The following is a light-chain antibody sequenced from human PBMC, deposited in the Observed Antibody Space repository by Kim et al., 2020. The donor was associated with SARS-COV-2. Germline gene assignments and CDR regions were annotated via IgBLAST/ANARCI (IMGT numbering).Light chain of an antibody. V-gene: IGKV3-11*01. Sequence: EVVLTQSPVTLSLSPGERATLSCRASQNIGSDLAWYQQKSGQAPRLLIFDSSIRAKAIPARFSGTGSGADFTLTINYVEPEDVAVYYCHQRSDWPLTFGGGTKVDIK. CDR1: QNIGSD. J-gene: IGKJ4*01. CDR3: HQRSDWPLT. CDR2: DSS.